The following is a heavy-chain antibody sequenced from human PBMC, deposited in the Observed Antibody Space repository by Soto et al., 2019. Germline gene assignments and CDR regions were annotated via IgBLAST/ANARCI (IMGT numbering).Heavy chain of an antibody. Sequence: QVQLVESGGGVVQPGRFLRLSCAASGFTFSSYAMHWVRQAPGKGLEWVAVTSNDVYYADSVKGRFTISRDNSKSTLYLQMNSLRAEDTAVYYCARESPYYFDHWGQGTLVTVSS. CDR3: ARESPYYFDH. CDR2: TSNDV. CDR1: GFTFSSYA. J-gene: IGHJ4*02. V-gene: IGHV3-30*04.